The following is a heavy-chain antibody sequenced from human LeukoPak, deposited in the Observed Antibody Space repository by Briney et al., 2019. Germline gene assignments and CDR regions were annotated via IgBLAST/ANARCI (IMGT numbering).Heavy chain of an antibody. J-gene: IGHJ4*02. V-gene: IGHV3-74*03. CDR1: GFDFSVAW. CDR3: AKDYFGSLEY. D-gene: IGHD2/OR15-2a*01. Sequence: PGGSLRLSCAASGFDFSVAWMHWVRQAPGEGLVWVSVIKSAGSGTAYADSVKGRFTISRDNAKNTVYLQMNSLRDEDTAVYYCAKDYFGSLEYWGQGTLVTVSS. CDR2: IKSAGSGT.